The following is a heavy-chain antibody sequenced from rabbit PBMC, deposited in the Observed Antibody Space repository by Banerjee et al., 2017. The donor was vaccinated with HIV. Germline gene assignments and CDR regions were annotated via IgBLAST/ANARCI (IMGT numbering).Heavy chain of an antibody. V-gene: IGHV1S40*01. CDR1: GIDFSDTYY. J-gene: IGHJ6*01. Sequence: QSLEESGGDLVQPEGSLTLTCTASGIDFSDTYYICWVRQAPGKGLEWIACIKAGNSGRTWYAAWAKGRFSISKASSTAVTLEMTSLTAADTATYLCARYVESDDDMDLWGPGTLVTVS. CDR3: ARYVESDDDMDL. CDR2: IKAGNSGRT. D-gene: IGHD5-1*01.